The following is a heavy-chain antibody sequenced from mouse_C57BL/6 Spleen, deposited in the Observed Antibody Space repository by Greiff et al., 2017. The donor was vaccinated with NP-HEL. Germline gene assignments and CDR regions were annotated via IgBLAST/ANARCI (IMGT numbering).Heavy chain of an antibody. CDR1: GYTFTDYY. V-gene: IGHV1-76*01. Sequence: QVQLKESGAELVRPGASVKLSCKASGYTFTDYYINWVKQRPGQGLEWIARIYPGSGNTYYNEKFKGKATLTAEKSSSTAYMQLSSLTSEDSAVYFCARRGEPLPNYSNYGGFAYWGQGTLVTVSA. D-gene: IGHD2-5*01. CDR2: IYPGSGNT. J-gene: IGHJ3*01. CDR3: ARRGEPLPNYSNYGGFAY.